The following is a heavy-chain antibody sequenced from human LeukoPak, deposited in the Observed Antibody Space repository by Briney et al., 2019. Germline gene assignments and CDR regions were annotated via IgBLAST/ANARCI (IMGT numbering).Heavy chain of an antibody. CDR2: ISTSGGGT. CDR1: GFTFSSYA. J-gene: IGHJ5*02. D-gene: IGHD3-10*01. Sequence: GGSLRLSCAASGFTFSSYAMSWVRQAPGKGLEWVSTISTSGGGTYYADSVKGRFTISRDNSKNTLYLQMNSLRAEDTAVYYCAKELLDQPNWFDPWGQGTLVTVSS. CDR3: AKELLDQPNWFDP. V-gene: IGHV3-23*01.